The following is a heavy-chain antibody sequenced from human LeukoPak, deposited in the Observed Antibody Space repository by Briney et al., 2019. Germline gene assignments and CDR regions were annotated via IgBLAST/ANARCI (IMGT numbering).Heavy chain of an antibody. Sequence: ASVKVSCKASGYTFTSYYMHWVRQAPGQGLEWMGIINPRGGSTSYAQKFQGRVTMTRDTSTSTVYMELSSLRSEDTAVYYCARNYYDSSGYPGLGYYYYMDVWGKGTTVTISS. CDR3: ARNYYDSSGYPGLGYYYYMDV. D-gene: IGHD3-22*01. CDR2: INPRGGST. V-gene: IGHV1-46*01. J-gene: IGHJ6*03. CDR1: GYTFTSYY.